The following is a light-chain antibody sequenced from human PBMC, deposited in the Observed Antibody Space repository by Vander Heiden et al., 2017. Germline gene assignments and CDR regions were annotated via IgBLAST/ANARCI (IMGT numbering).Light chain of an antibody. J-gene: IGKJ1*01. Sequence: MTQSPSYLSASVGDRVTITCRASQSISSHLNWYQQKPGKAPKLLIYAASNLQSGVPSRFSGSGSGTDFTLTISSLQPEDFTTYYCQQSYSTLWTFGQGTKVEIK. CDR2: AAS. V-gene: IGKV1-39*01. CDR3: QQSYSTLWT. CDR1: QSISSH.